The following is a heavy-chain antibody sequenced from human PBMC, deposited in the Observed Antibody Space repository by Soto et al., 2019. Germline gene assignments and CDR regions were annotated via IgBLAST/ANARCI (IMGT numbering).Heavy chain of an antibody. D-gene: IGHD3-22*01. CDR1: GGTFSIYA. V-gene: IGHV1-69*06. CDR3: ARGAVVSPDHNIEALYYSGMDV. J-gene: IGHJ6*02. Sequence: QVQLVQSGAEVKKPGSSVNVSCKASGGTFSIYAISWVRQAPGHGLEWMGWIIPIFAQINSAQKFQGRLTITADKSTSTAYMELSSLRSETTAVYYCARGAVVSPDHNIEALYYSGMDVWGQGTTV. CDR2: IIPIFAQI.